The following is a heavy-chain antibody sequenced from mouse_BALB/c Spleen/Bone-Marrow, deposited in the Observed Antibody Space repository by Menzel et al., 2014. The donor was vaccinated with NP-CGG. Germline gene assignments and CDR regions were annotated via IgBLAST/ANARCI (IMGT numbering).Heavy chain of an antibody. Sequence: QVQLQQSGPVLVKPGASVKMSCKASGYTFTSCYIHWVKQSPGQGLEWIGWIYPGDGSTEYNEKFKGKTTLTADKSSSTAYMLLSSLTSEDSAIYFCARPDGNYESYFDYWGQGTTLTVSS. D-gene: IGHD2-1*01. CDR3: ARPDGNYESYFDY. V-gene: IGHV1S56*01. J-gene: IGHJ2*01. CDR2: IYPGDGST. CDR1: GYTFTSCY.